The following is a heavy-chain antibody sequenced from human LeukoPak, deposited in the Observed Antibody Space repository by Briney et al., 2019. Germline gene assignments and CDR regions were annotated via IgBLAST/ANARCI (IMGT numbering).Heavy chain of an antibody. J-gene: IGHJ5*02. Sequence: ASVKVSCKASGYIFFNYGINWVRQAPGQSLEWMGWISPNNGNTDFAQNFQDRVTMTSDASTSTVYMELRSLRSDDTAMYYCARGLPIPSRSWYPFDPWGQGTLVTVSS. D-gene: IGHD6-13*01. CDR1: GYIFFNYG. CDR3: ARGLPIPSRSWYPFDP. V-gene: IGHV1-18*01. CDR2: ISPNNGNT.